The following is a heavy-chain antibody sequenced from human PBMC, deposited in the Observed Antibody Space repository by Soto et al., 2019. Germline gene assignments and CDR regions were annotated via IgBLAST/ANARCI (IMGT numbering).Heavy chain of an antibody. CDR2: IYYTGDT. J-gene: IGHJ5*02. CDR1: GDSVSNGDYY. CDR3: ARIQASLNWFAP. Sequence: TLSLTCTVSGDSVSNGDYYWSWIRQPPGKGLEWIAFIYYTGDTYYNPSLKSRVSLSVDTSKNQFSLRLTAVTAADTAVYYCARIQASLNWFAPWGQGTLVTLSS. V-gene: IGHV4-30-4*01.